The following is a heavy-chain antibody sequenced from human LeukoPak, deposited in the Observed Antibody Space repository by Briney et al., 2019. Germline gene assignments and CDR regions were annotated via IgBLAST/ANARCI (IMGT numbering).Heavy chain of an antibody. D-gene: IGHD7-27*01. Sequence: GGSLTLPRAPSGFPFSSHVMHWLRPAPGKALEWVAFIRYDGSNKYYADSVKGRFTISRDNSKNTLYLEMNSLRAEDTAVYYCARVHNWGSEYYFDYWGQGTLVTVSS. CDR1: GFPFSSHV. CDR3: ARVHNWGSEYYFDY. V-gene: IGHV3-30*02. CDR2: IRYDGSNK. J-gene: IGHJ4*02.